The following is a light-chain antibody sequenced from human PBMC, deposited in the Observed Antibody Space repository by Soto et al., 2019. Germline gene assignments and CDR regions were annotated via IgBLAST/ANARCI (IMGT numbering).Light chain of an antibody. J-gene: IGLJ1*01. CDR2: ANN. CDR3: QSYDSSLTV. Sequence: QSVLTQPPSVSGAPGQRVTISCSGSSSNIGAGYDVHWYQQLPGKAPKLLIYANNNRPSGVPDRFSGFKSVTSASLAIAGLQAEDEADYYCQSYDSSLTVFGTGTKLTVL. V-gene: IGLV1-40*01. CDR1: SSNIGAGYD.